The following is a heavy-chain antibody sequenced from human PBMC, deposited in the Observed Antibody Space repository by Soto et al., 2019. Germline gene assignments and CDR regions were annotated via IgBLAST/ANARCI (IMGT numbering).Heavy chain of an antibody. J-gene: IGHJ4*02. CDR1: GGSFSGYY. CDR2: INHSGST. Sequence: QVQLQQWGAGLLKPSETLSLTCAVYGGSFSGYYWNCIRQPPGKGLEWIGEINHSGSTNYNPSLKSRDTLSVDTSKYQFSLKLSSVTAADTVVYYCARGWGRIFDYWGQGTLVTVSS. D-gene: IGHD7-27*01. V-gene: IGHV4-34*01. CDR3: ARGWGRIFDY.